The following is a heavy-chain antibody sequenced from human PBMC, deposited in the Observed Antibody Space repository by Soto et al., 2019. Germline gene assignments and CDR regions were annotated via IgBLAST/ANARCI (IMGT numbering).Heavy chain of an antibody. V-gene: IGHV1-18*01. CDR3: ARDRVEAALGTFDQ. CDR2: ISTYNGKT. J-gene: IGHJ4*02. CDR1: GYTFSTYP. Sequence: QVQLVQSGAEVKKPGASVTVSCKTSGYTFSTYPISWVRQAPGQGLEWVGWISTYNGKTNYGQKFQGRVTITTDTSASTAYRNLRNLRSDDTAVYYCARDRVEAALGTFDQWGQGTLVTVSS. D-gene: IGHD6-13*01.